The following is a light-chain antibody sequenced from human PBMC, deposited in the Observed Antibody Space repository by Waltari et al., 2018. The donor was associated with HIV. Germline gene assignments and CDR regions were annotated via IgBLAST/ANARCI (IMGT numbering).Light chain of an antibody. CDR3: QVADSSGTYV. V-gene: IGLV3-25*03. CDR1: ALSKRS. Sequence: SYDLTQPPSVSVSPGQTARITCSGDALSKRSVNWYQQKPGEAPVMVIYRDNERPSGIPERFSGSRSETTVTLSISGVQAEDEADYYCQVADSSGTYVFGTGTKVTVL. CDR2: RDN. J-gene: IGLJ1*01.